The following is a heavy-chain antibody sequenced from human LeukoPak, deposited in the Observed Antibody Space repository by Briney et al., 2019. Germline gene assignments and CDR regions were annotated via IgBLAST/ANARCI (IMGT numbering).Heavy chain of an antibody. CDR3: ARMVSGSEDY. Sequence: SKTLSLTCTVSGGSISSYYWSWIRQPPGKGLEWIGYIYYSGSTNYNPSLKSRVTISVDTSKNQFSLKLSSVTAADTAVYYCARMVSGSEDYWGQGTLVTVSS. CDR2: IYYSGST. D-gene: IGHD3-10*01. J-gene: IGHJ4*02. CDR1: GGSISSYY. V-gene: IGHV4-59*01.